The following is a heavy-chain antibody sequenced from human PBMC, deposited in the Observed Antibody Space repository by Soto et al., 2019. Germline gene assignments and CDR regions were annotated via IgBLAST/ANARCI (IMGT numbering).Heavy chain of an antibody. D-gene: IGHD5-18*01. CDR2: IYYSGST. CDR1: GGSISSGDYY. J-gene: IGHJ4*02. CDR3: ARGRWLQRNWVFDY. V-gene: IGHV4-30-4*01. Sequence: PSETLSLTCTVSGGSISSGDYYWSWIRQPPGKGLEWIGYIYYSGSTYYNPSLKSRVTISVDTSKNQFSLKLSSVTAADTAVYYCARGRWLQRNWVFDYWGQGTLVTVFS.